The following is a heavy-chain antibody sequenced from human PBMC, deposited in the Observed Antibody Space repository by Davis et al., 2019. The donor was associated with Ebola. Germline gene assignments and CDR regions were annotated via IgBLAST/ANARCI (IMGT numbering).Heavy chain of an antibody. CDR2: IIPIFGTA. Sequence: SVKVSCKASGYTFTSYGISWVRQAPGQGLEWMGGIIPIFGTANYAQKFQGRVTITADESTSTAYMELSSLRSEDTAVYYCVRERGTGDAFDIWGQGTMVTVSS. V-gene: IGHV1-69*13. CDR3: VRERGTGDAFDI. D-gene: IGHD3-16*01. J-gene: IGHJ3*02. CDR1: GYTFTSYG.